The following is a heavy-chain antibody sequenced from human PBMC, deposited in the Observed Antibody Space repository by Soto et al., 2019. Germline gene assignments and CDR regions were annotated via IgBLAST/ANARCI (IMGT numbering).Heavy chain of an antibody. V-gene: IGHV3-23*01. CDR1: GFTFSSYD. CDR2: ISGSGGST. D-gene: IGHD3-10*01. J-gene: IGHJ4*02. CDR3: AIRGLSKSEVRGYFDY. Sequence: PGGSLRLSCAASGFTFSSYDMTWVRQAPGKGLEWVSAISGSGGSTNYGDSVKGRFTISRDNSKNTLFMQMNSLRAGDTAVYYCAIRGLSKSEVRGYFDYWGRGTLVTVSS.